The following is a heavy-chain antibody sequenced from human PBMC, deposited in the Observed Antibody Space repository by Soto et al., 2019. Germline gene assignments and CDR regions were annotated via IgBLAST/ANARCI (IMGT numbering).Heavy chain of an antibody. Sequence: EVQLLESGGGLVQPGGSLRLSCAASGFTFSIYAMSWVRQSPGKGLEWVAAISGSGGSTYYADSVKGRFNISRDNSRNTLCLQMNSLRAEDTAVYYCVKVKYCSGGSCYSWYSFDSWGQRTLVTVSS. CDR3: VKVKYCSGGSCYSWYSFDS. CDR2: ISGSGGST. CDR1: GFTFSIYA. V-gene: IGHV3-23*01. J-gene: IGHJ4*02. D-gene: IGHD2-15*01.